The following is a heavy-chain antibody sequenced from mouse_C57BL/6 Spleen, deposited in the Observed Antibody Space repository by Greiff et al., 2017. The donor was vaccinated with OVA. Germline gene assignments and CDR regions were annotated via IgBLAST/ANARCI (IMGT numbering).Heavy chain of an antibody. J-gene: IGHJ1*03. CDR3: ASGGFYGRPRRGYFDV. CDR1: GYSFTDYN. CDR2: INPNYGTT. Sequence: LVESGPELVKPGASVKISCKASGYSFTDYNMNWVKQSNGKSLEWIGVINPNYGTTSYNQKFKGKATLTVDQSSSTAYMQLNSLTSEDSAVYYCASGGFYGRPRRGYFDVWGTGTTVTASS. D-gene: IGHD1-1*01. V-gene: IGHV1-39*01.